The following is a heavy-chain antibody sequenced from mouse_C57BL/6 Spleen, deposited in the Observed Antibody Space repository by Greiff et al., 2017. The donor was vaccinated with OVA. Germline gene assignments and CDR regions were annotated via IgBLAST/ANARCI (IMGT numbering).Heavy chain of an antibody. CDR3: ARSPFYYDYDAWFAY. CDR2: IYPGDGDT. J-gene: IGHJ3*01. CDR1: GYAFSSSW. Sequence: QVQLKESGPELVKPGASVKISCKASGYAFSSSWMNWVKQRPGKGLEWIGRIYPGDGDTNYNGKFKGKATLTADKSSSTAYMQLSSLTSEDSAVYFCARSPFYYDYDAWFAYWGQGTLVTVSA. V-gene: IGHV1-82*01. D-gene: IGHD2-4*01.